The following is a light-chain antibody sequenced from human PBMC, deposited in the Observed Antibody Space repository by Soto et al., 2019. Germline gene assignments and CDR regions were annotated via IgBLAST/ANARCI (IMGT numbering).Light chain of an antibody. Sequence: QTVVTQSPSASASLGASVNLTCTLSSGHSSYAIAWHQQQPEKGPRYLMKLNSDGSHSKGDGIPDRFSGSSSGAERYLTISSLQSEDEADYYCQTWGTGIHWVFGGGTKLTVL. CDR1: SGHSSYA. CDR2: LNSDGSH. CDR3: QTWGTGIHWV. J-gene: IGLJ3*02. V-gene: IGLV4-69*01.